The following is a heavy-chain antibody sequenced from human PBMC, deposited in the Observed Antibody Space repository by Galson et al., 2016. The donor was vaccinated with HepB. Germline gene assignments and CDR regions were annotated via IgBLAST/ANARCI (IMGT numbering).Heavy chain of an antibody. J-gene: IGHJ4*02. V-gene: IGHV3-23*01. CDR2: MTGSGDAT. D-gene: IGHD3-16*01. CDR3: GKHGGFDF. CDR1: GFSFSISG. Sequence: SLRLSCAASGFSFSISGMSWVRQIPGRGLEWISGMTGSGDATHYADSVKGRFIISRDNSKNTVCLFMNNLRVGDTAIYYCGKHGGFDFWGQGALVTVSS.